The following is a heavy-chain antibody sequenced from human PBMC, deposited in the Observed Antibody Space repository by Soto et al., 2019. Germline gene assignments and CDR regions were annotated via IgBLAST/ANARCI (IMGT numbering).Heavy chain of an antibody. J-gene: IGHJ4*02. CDR2: IYYSGST. Sequence: SETLSLTCTVSGGSISSYYWSWIRQPPGKGLEWIGYIYYSGSTHYNPSLKSRVTISLDTSKNQFSLNLRSVTAADTAVYYCASMGYHYGSGSYPLDYWGQGTLVTVS. CDR3: ASMGYHYGSGSYPLDY. CDR1: GGSISSYY. D-gene: IGHD3-10*01. V-gene: IGHV4-59*08.